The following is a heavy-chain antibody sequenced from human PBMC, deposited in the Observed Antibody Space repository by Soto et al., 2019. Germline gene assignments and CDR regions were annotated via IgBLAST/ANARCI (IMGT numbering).Heavy chain of an antibody. D-gene: IGHD3-22*01. CDR2: IIPILGIA. CDR3: AREYDSSCYYPDY. Sequence: QVQLVQSGAEVKKPGSSVKVSCKASGGTFSSYTISWVRQAPGQGLEWMGRIIPILGIANYAQKFQGRVTITADKSTSTAYMELSSLRSEDTAVYYCAREYDSSCYYPDYWGQGTLVTVSS. CDR1: GGTFSSYT. V-gene: IGHV1-69*02. J-gene: IGHJ4*02.